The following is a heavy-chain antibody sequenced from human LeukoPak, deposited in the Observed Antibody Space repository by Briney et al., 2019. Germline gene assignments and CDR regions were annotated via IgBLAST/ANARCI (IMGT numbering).Heavy chain of an antibody. CDR3: ARRPRDGVVWGSYRSKGAFDI. J-gene: IGHJ3*02. V-gene: IGHV4-34*01. Sequence: SETLSLTCAVYGGSFSGYYWSWIRQPPGKGLEWIGEINHSGSTNYNPSLKSRVTISVDTSKNQFSLKLSSVTAADTAVYYCARRPRDGVVWGSYRSKGAFDIWGQGTMVTVSS. D-gene: IGHD3-16*02. CDR2: INHSGST. CDR1: GGSFSGYY.